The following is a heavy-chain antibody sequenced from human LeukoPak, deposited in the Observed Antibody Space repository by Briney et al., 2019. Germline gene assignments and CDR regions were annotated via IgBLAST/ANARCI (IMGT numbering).Heavy chain of an antibody. V-gene: IGHV3-30*18. CDR3: AKERALTREYYFDS. J-gene: IGHJ4*02. CDR1: GFTFSDYG. Sequence: PGGSLRLSCAASGFTFSDYGMHWGRQAPGKGLEWVAVISHDGSNQYYADSVKGRLTISRDKSKNTLYLQMNSLRTEDTAVYYCAKERALTREYYFDSWGQGTLVTVSS. CDR2: ISHDGSNQ. D-gene: IGHD3-9*01.